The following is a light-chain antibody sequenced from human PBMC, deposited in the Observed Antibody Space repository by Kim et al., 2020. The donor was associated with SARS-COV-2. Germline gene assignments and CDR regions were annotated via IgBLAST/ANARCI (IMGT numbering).Light chain of an antibody. CDR1: SGHSSYA. V-gene: IGLV4-69*01. CDR3: QTWGTGPLV. J-gene: IGLJ3*02. Sequence: QLVLTQSPSASASLGASVNLTCTLSSGHSSYAIAWHQQQPEKGPRYLMKLNSDGSHSKGDGIPDRFSGSSSGAERYLTISSLQSEDEADYYCQTWGTGPLVFGGGTQLTVL. CDR2: LNSDGSH.